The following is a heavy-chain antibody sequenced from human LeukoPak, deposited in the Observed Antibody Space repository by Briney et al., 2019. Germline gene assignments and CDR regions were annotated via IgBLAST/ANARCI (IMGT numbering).Heavy chain of an antibody. CDR3: ARFRAVATDAVDI. CDR2: GSVSVCCF. V-gene: IGHV3-21*06. D-gene: IGHD2-15*01. CDR1: RFTFSSGT. J-gene: IGHJ3*02. Sequence: GGSLRLSCVSPRFTFSSGTMHWVGQAPWKAPARVTAGSVSVCCFWYAGSVKGRFTISRDNAANSLFLQMKSLRVEDTAVYYGARFRAVATDAVDIWGQGTMVTVSS.